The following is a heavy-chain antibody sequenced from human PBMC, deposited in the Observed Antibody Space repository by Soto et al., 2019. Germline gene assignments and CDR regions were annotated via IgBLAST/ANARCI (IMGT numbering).Heavy chain of an antibody. CDR1: GFTFSSYA. J-gene: IGHJ4*02. D-gene: IGHD3-3*01. V-gene: IGHV3-23*01. CDR2: ISGSGGST. Sequence: GGSLRLSCAASGFTFSSYAMSWVRQAPGKGLEWVSAISGSGGSTYYADSVKGRFTISRANSKNTLYLQMNSLRAEDTAVYYCAKPFLWGDFWSGYYLHGRLAYYFDYWGQGTLVTVSS. CDR3: AKPFLWGDFWSGYYLHGRLAYYFDY.